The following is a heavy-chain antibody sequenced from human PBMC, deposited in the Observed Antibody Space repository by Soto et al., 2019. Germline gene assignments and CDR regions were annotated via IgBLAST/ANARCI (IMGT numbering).Heavy chain of an antibody. Sequence: QVQLVQSAAEVKKPGSSVKVSCKASGGTFSSYTISWVRQAPGQGLECMGRIIPILGIANYAQKIQGRVRITADKSTSTAYMELSSLRSEETAVYYCAREGGGDFVGYAAFDIWGQGKMVTVSS. J-gene: IGHJ3*02. V-gene: IGHV1-69*08. D-gene: IGHD2-21*01. CDR2: IIPILGIA. CDR3: AREGGGDFVGYAAFDI. CDR1: GGTFSSYT.